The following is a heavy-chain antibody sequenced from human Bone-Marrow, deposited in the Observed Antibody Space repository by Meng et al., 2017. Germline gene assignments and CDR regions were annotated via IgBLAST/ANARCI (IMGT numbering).Heavy chain of an antibody. J-gene: IGHJ3*02. CDR2: IIPIFGTA. D-gene: IGHD3-16*01. V-gene: IGHV1-69*05. CDR3: AREFRYRWGVVLPDEAFDI. CDR1: GGTFSSYA. Sequence: SVKVSCKASGGTFSSYAISWVRQAPGQGLEWMGGIIPIFGTANYAQKFQGRVTITTDESTSTAYMELSSLRSEDTAVYYCAREFRYRWGVVLPDEAFDIWGQGTMVTVSS.